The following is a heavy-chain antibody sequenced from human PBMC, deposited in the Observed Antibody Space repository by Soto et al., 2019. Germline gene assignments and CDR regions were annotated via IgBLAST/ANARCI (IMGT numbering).Heavy chain of an antibody. J-gene: IGHJ5*02. CDR3: ARAYWGSNTNWFDP. V-gene: IGHV3-33*01. D-gene: IGHD3-16*01. Sequence: QVQLVESGGGVVQPGRSLRLSCAASGFTFSSYGMHWVRQAPGKGLEWVAVIWYDGRNKYYADSVKGRFTISRDNSKNTLYLQMNSLRAEDTAVYYCARAYWGSNTNWFDPWGQGTLVTVSS. CDR2: IWYDGRNK. CDR1: GFTFSSYG.